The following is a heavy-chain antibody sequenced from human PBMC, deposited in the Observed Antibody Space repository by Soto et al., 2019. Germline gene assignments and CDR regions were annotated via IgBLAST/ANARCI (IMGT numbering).Heavy chain of an antibody. Sequence: QVQLQESGPGLVKPSETLSLTCTVSGGSVSSGSYYWSWIRQPPGKGLEWIGSIYNSGSTNYNPSLKSRVTISVDTSKNQFSPRLSSVTAADTAVYYCARVGFESSSSSLDYWGQGTLVTVST. CDR2: IYNSGST. D-gene: IGHD6-6*01. V-gene: IGHV4-61*01. J-gene: IGHJ4*02. CDR3: ARVGFESSSSSLDY. CDR1: GGSVSSGSYY.